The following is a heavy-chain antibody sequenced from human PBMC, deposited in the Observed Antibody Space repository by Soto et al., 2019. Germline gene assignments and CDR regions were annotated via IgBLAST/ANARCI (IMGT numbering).Heavy chain of an antibody. Sequence: TLSLTCTVSGGSISSGDYYWSWIRQPPGKGLEWIGYIYYSGSTYYNPSLKSRVTISVDTSKNQFSLKLSSVTAADTAVYYCARGGTTVSLYYYYGMDVWGQGTTVTVSS. D-gene: IGHD4-4*01. J-gene: IGHJ6*02. CDR1: GGSISSGDYY. CDR3: ARGGTTVSLYYYYGMDV. V-gene: IGHV4-30-4*01. CDR2: IYYSGST.